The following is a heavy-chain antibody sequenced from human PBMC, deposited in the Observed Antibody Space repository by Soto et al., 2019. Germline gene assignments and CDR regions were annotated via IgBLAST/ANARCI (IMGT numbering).Heavy chain of an antibody. D-gene: IGHD6-13*01. V-gene: IGHV3-30*03. CDR2: ISYDGSNK. CDR3: ARDGWYSSSWLRDWYFDL. J-gene: IGHJ2*01. CDR1: GFTFSSYG. Sequence: QVQLVESGGGVVQPGRSLRLSCAASGFTFSSYGMHWVRQAPGKGLEWVAVISYDGSNKYYADSVKGRFTISRDNSKNTLYLQMNSLRAEDTAVYYCARDGWYSSSWLRDWYFDLWGRGTLVTVSS.